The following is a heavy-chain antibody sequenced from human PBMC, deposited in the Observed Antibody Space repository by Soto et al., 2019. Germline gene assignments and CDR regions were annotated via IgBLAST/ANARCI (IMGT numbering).Heavy chain of an antibody. J-gene: IGHJ5*02. CDR2: IWYDGSKE. CDR3: AADPTRAVAGWYWFDP. Sequence: QVQLVESGGGVVQPGRSLRLSCAASGFTFSNYGMQWLRQAPGKGLEWVAVIWYDGSKEYYRESVKGRFTISRDNSKNTLHLQMNGLRVEDTAVYYCAADPTRAVAGWYWFDPWGQGTLVTVSS. CDR1: GFTFSNYG. D-gene: IGHD6-19*01. V-gene: IGHV3-33*01.